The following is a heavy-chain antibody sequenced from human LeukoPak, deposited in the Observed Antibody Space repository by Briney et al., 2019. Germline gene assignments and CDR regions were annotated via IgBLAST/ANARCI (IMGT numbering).Heavy chain of an antibody. Sequence: GASVKVSCKASGYTFTSYGISWVRQAPGQGLEWMGWISAYNGNTNYAQKLQGRVTMTTDTSTSTAYMELRSMRSDDTDVYYCARAGSYDSSGYYYYYGMDVWGQGTTVTVSS. D-gene: IGHD3-22*01. CDR3: ARAGSYDSSGYYYYYGMDV. J-gene: IGHJ6*02. V-gene: IGHV1-18*01. CDR1: GYTFTSYG. CDR2: ISAYNGNT.